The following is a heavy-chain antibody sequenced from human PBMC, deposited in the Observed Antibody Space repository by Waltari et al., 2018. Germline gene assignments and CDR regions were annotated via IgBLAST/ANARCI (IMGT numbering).Heavy chain of an antibody. CDR2: INAGNGNI. CDR3: ARDYYDSSGYYYRNFDY. Sequence: QVQLVQSGAEVKKPGASVKVSCKASGYTFTSYAMHWVRQAPGQRLEWMGWINAGNGNIKYSQKFQGRVTITRDTSASTAYMELSSLRSEDTAVYYCARDYYDSSGYYYRNFDYWGQGTLVTVSS. D-gene: IGHD3-22*01. V-gene: IGHV1-3*01. J-gene: IGHJ4*02. CDR1: GYTFTSYA.